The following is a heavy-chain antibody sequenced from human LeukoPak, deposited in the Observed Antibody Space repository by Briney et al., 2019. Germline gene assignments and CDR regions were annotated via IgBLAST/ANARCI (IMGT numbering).Heavy chain of an antibody. CDR2: IIPIFGTA. CDR1: GGTFSSYA. J-gene: IGHJ3*02. Sequence: SVKVSCKASGGTFSSYAISWVRQAPGQGLEWMGGIIPIFGTANHAQKFQGRVTITADESTSTAYMELSSLRSEDTAVYYCARDPHYYDSSGYRGYAFDIWGQGTMVTVSS. CDR3: ARDPHYYDSSGYRGYAFDI. D-gene: IGHD3-22*01. V-gene: IGHV1-69*13.